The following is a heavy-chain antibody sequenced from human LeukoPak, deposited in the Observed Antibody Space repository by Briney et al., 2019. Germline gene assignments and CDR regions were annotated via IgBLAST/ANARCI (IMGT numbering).Heavy chain of an antibody. CDR1: GGSFSGYY. J-gene: IGHJ4*02. CDR2: INHSGST. CDR3: ARGFQRITMIVPWGFDY. V-gene: IGHV4-34*01. D-gene: IGHD3-22*01. Sequence: SETLSLTCAVYGGSFSGYYWSWLRQPPGKGLEWIGEINHSGSTNYNPSLKSRVTISVDTSKNQFSLKLSSVTAEDTAVYYCARGFQRITMIVPWGFDYWGQGTLVTVSS.